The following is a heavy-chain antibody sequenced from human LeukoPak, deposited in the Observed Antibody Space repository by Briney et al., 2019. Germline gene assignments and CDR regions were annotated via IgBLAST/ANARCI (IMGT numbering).Heavy chain of an antibody. J-gene: IGHJ4*02. CDR1: GGSFSGYY. V-gene: IGHV4-59*01. CDR3: AREGGYGGNSKAHYFDY. CDR2: IYYSGST. Sequence: SETLSLTCAVYGGSFSGYYWSWIRQPPGKGLEWIGYIYYSGSTNYNPSLKSRVTISVDTSKNQFSLKLSSVTAADTAVYYCAREGGYGGNSKAHYFDYWGQGTLVTVSS. D-gene: IGHD4-23*01.